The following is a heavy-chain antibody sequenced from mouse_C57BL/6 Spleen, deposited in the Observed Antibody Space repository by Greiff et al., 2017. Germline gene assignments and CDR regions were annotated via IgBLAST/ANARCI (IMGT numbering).Heavy chain of an antibody. Sequence: VQLQQSGPELVKPGASVKISCKASGYSFTGYYMNWVKQSPEKSLEWIGEINPSTGGTTYNQKFKAKATLTVDKSSSTAYMQLKSLTSEDSAVYYCARRGDGYWFADWGQGTLVTVAA. D-gene: IGHD2-3*01. J-gene: IGHJ3*01. CDR1: GYSFTGYY. CDR3: ARRGDGYWFAD. CDR2: INPSTGGT. V-gene: IGHV1-42*01.